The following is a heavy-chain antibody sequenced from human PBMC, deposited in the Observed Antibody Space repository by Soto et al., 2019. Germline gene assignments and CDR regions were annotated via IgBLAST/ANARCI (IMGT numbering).Heavy chain of an antibody. Sequence: LRLSCAASGFTFSDYAMSWVRQAPGKGLEWVSAISGSGGTTYYADSVKGRFTISRDNSKNTMYLQVNSLRAEDTAIYYCAQVMNSGWYLAYWGQGTLVTVSS. CDR1: GFTFSDYA. J-gene: IGHJ4*02. V-gene: IGHV3-23*01. CDR2: ISGSGGTT. D-gene: IGHD6-19*01. CDR3: AQVMNSGWYLAY.